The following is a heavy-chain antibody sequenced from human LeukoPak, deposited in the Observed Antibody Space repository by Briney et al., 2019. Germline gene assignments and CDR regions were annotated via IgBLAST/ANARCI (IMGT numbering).Heavy chain of an antibody. V-gene: IGHV1-46*01. CDR3: ARDSYGSDY. CDR2: ITPSDGST. CDR1: GYTFSSYH. J-gene: IGHJ4*02. D-gene: IGHD5-18*01. Sequence: WASVKVSCMASGYTFSSYHVHWVRQAPGQGLEWVGKITPSDGSTTYAQNFQDRVIMTRDTSSSTVYMQLSSLRSEDTAVYYCARDSYGSDYWGQGTLVTVSS.